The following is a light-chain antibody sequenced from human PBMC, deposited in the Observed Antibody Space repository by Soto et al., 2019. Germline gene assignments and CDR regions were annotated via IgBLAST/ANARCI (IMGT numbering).Light chain of an antibody. CDR1: SSDVGGYNY. V-gene: IGLV2-14*01. J-gene: IGLJ1*01. CDR3: SSYTSSSTLV. CDR2: DVS. Sequence: QSVLTQPASVSGSPGQTITISCTGTSSDVGGYNYVSWYQQHPGKAPKLVIYDVSNRPSGVSKRFSGSKSGNTASLTISGLQAEDEADYYCSSYTSSSTLVFGTGTKLTVL.